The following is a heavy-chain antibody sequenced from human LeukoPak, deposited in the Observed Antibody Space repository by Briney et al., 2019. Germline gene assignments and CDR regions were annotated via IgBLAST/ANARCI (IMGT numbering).Heavy chain of an antibody. CDR3: AKGNSWVMVRGVIDY. D-gene: IGHD3-10*01. V-gene: IGHV3-33*06. J-gene: IGHJ4*02. CDR1: GFTFSSYG. CDR2: IWYDGSNK. Sequence: GGSLRLSCAASGFTFSSYGMHWVRQAPGKGLEWVAVIWYDGSNKYYAGSVKGRFTISRDNSKNTLYLQMNSLRAEDTAVYYCAKGNSWVMVRGVIDYWGQGTLVTVS.